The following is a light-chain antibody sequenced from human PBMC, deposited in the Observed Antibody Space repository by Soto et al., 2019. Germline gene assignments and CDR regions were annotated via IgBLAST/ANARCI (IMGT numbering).Light chain of an antibody. CDR3: QKYGSSPPMYT. J-gene: IGKJ2*01. Sequence: EIVLTQSPGTLSLSPGERATLSCRASQSVSSSYLAWYQQRAGQAPRLLIYDASCMATGIPYWFSGSGSGTDFTLTISRLEPEDCAVYYCQKYGSSPPMYTFGQGTKLEIK. CDR1: QSVSSSY. CDR2: DAS. V-gene: IGKV3-20*01.